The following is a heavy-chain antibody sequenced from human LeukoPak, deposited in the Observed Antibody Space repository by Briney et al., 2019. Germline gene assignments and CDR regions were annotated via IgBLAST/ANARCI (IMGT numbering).Heavy chain of an antibody. CDR2: ISAYNGNT. CDR3: AREGVRKGSGSYYIVGY. V-gene: IGHV1-18*01. D-gene: IGHD3-10*01. CDR1: GYTFTSYG. J-gene: IGHJ4*02. Sequence: ASVKVSCKASGYTFTSYGISWVRQAPGQGLEWMGWISAYNGNTNYAQKLQGRVTMTTDTSTSTAYMELRSLRSDDTAVYYCAREGVRKGSGSYYIVGYWGQGTLVTVSS.